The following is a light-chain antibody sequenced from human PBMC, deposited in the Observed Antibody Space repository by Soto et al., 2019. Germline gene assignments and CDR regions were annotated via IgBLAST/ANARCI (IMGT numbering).Light chain of an antibody. J-gene: IGKJ1*01. V-gene: IGKV3-20*01. CDR3: QHCGLSCPWT. Sequence: EIELTQSPGTLFLSPGERATLSCRASQSVSTNYLAWYQQKPGQAPRLLIYGQSSRETGILDRFSGSGSGTVFTLTISSRERDDFAVYYCQHCGLSCPWTFGEGTKVDI. CDR2: GQS. CDR1: QSVSTNY.